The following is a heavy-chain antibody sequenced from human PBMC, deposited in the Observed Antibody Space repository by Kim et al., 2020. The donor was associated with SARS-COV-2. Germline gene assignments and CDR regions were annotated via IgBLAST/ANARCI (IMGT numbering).Heavy chain of an antibody. V-gene: IGHV3-30*03. CDR3: ARAGDCSTTSCPAFEY. J-gene: IGHJ4*01. Sequence: GGSLRLSCAASGFTFNSYGMHWLCQAPGKGLEWVAVISFDGSNERYADYVKGRLTISRDNSKKTLFLQMNSLRVEDTGIYYCARAGDCSTTSCPAFEYWGLGTLVTVSS. D-gene: IGHD2-2*01. CDR2: ISFDGSNE. CDR1: GFTFNSYG.